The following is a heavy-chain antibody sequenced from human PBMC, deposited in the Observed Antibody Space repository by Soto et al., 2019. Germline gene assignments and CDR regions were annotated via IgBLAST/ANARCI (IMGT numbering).Heavy chain of an antibody. D-gene: IGHD6-19*01. J-gene: IGHJ4*02. CDR1: GDSISSSSYY. CDR3: ARLSRRASVPGDY. CDR2: IYYSGTA. Sequence: QLQLQESGPGLVKPSETLSLTCTVSGDSISSSSYYWGWFRQPPGKGLEWIGNIYYSGTAYYTPSLKSRAALSLDXXKNQFSLKLSSVTAADTAVFYCARLSRRASVPGDYWGQGTLVTVSS. V-gene: IGHV4-39*01.